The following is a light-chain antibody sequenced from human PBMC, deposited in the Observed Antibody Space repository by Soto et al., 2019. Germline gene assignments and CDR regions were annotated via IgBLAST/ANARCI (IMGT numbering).Light chain of an antibody. V-gene: IGKV3-15*01. CDR2: AAS. Sequence: EIVMTQSPATLSVSPGEKATLSCRASQSVSSNLAWYQQKPGQAPRLLIYAASTRATGIPARFSGSGSGTEITLIISRLQSEYVAVYSCQHYNNWPPLTFGGGTKVEIK. CDR1: QSVSSN. J-gene: IGKJ4*01. CDR3: QHYNNWPPLT.